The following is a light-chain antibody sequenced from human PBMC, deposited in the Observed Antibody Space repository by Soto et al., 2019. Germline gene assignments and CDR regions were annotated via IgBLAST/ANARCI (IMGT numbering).Light chain of an antibody. CDR1: SSNIEAGFD. Sequence: QSVLTQPPSVSGAPGQRVTISCTGSSSNIEAGFDVHWYQQFPGTAPKLLIYNNNNRPSGVPDRFSGSKSDTSASLAITGLQTEDEAYYYCQSYDSGLSGVVFGGGTKLTVL. CDR2: NNN. V-gene: IGLV1-40*01. CDR3: QSYDSGLSGVV. J-gene: IGLJ2*01.